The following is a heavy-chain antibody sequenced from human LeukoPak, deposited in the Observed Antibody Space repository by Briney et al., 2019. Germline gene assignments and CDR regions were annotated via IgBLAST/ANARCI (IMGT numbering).Heavy chain of an antibody. Sequence: SETLSLTCTVSGASISSSSYFWGWIRQTPGKVLEGIGSIYYSGTTYYHPSLQSRVTLSVDTSRNQFSLRMRSVTAADTAVYYCARPRSGSIKSAFDIWGQGTMVTVSS. V-gene: IGHV4-39*01. CDR3: ARPRSGSIKSAFDI. CDR1: GASISSSSYF. D-gene: IGHD1-26*01. CDR2: IYYSGTT. J-gene: IGHJ3*02.